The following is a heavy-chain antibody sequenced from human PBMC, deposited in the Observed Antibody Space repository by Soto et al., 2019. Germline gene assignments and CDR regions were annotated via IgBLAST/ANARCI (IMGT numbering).Heavy chain of an antibody. D-gene: IGHD5-18*01. J-gene: IGHJ4*02. CDR3: ARAIYTAMTNFDY. CDR2: INHSGST. V-gene: IGHV4-34*01. CDR1: GGSFSGYY. Sequence: TSETLSLTCAVYGGSFSGYYWSWIRQPPGKGLEWIGEINHSGSTNYNPSLKSRVTISVDTSKNQFSLKLSSVTAADTAVYYCARAIYTAMTNFDYWGQGTLVTVSS.